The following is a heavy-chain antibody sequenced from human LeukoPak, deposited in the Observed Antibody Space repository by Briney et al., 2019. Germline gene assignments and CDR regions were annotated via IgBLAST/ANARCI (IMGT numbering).Heavy chain of an antibody. D-gene: IGHD6-13*01. Sequence: SETLSLTCTVSGGSISSYYWSWIRQPAGQGLEWIGRIYTSGSTNYNPSLKSRVTMSVDTSKNQFSLKLSSVTAADTAVYYCARAGWLAAGTFRGYYYYMDVWGKGTTVTVSS. V-gene: IGHV4-4*07. CDR1: GGSISSYY. CDR3: ARAGWLAAGTFRGYYYYMDV. CDR2: IYTSGST. J-gene: IGHJ6*03.